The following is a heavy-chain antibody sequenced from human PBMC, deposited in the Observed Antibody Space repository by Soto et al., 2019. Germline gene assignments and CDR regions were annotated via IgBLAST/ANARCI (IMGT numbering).Heavy chain of an antibody. CDR1: GFTITTYT. D-gene: IGHD5-12*01. V-gene: IGHV3-23*01. CDR3: AKNSAATIKVGYDY. CDR2: ITGSGAST. J-gene: IGHJ4*02. Sequence: ELQLLDSGGGLVQHGGSLRLSCAASGFTITTYTMSWVRQAPGKGLEWVSAITGSGASTYYADSVKGRFTISRDNSKNTLYLQMNSLRAEDTAVYYCAKNSAATIKVGYDYWGQGTLVTVSS.